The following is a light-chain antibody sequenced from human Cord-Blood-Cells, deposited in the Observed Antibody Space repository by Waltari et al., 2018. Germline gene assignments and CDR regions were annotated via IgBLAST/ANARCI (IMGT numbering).Light chain of an antibody. Sequence: QSALTQPRSVSGSPGQPVTISCTGTSSDVGGYNYVSWYQQHPGKAPKLMIYDVSKWPSGVPDRFSGSKSGNTASLTISGLQAEDEADYYCCSYAGSYTLYVFGTGTKVTVL. V-gene: IGLV2-11*01. CDR1: SSDVGGYNY. J-gene: IGLJ1*01. CDR2: DVS. CDR3: CSYAGSYTLYV.